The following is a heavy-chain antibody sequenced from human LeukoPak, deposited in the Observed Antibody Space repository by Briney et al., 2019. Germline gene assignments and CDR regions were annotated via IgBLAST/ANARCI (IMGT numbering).Heavy chain of an antibody. Sequence: ASVKVSCKASGYTFTSYGISWVRQAPGQGLEWMGWISAYNGNTNYAQKLQGRVTMTTDTSTSTAYMELRSLRSDDTAVYYCARGRMTGRYCSSTSCLSLIDYWGQGTLVTVSS. CDR1: GYTFTSYG. J-gene: IGHJ4*02. D-gene: IGHD2-2*01. CDR2: ISAYNGNT. V-gene: IGHV1-18*01. CDR3: ARGRMTGRYCSSTSCLSLIDY.